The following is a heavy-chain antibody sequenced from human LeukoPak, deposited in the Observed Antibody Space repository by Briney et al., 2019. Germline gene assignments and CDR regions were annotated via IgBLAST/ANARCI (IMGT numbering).Heavy chain of an antibody. Sequence: PSEPLSLTCTVPGASISSGRYSWSWIRQPAGKGLERIGRIYTSGSTNYNPSLKSRVTISVDTSKNQFSLKLSSVTAADTAVYYCARLSRDGYNFVDYWGQGTLVTVSS. J-gene: IGHJ4*02. V-gene: IGHV4-61*02. CDR1: GASISSGRYS. D-gene: IGHD5-24*01. CDR2: IYTSGST. CDR3: ARLSRDGYNFVDY.